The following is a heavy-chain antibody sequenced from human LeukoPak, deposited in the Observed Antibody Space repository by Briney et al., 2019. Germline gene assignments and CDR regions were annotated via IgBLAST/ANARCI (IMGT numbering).Heavy chain of an antibody. D-gene: IGHD4-17*01. Sequence: SVKVSCKASGGTFSSYAISWVRQAPGQGLEWMGGIIPIFGTANYAQKFQGRVTITADESTSTAYMELSSLRSEDTAVYYCARRYGDYGGSALDYWGQGTLVTVSS. J-gene: IGHJ4*02. CDR2: IIPIFGTA. CDR1: GGTFSSYA. CDR3: ARRYGDYGGSALDY. V-gene: IGHV1-69*13.